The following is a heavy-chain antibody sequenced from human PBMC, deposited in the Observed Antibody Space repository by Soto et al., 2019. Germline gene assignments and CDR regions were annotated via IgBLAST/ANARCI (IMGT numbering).Heavy chain of an antibody. J-gene: IGHJ5*02. CDR1: GASVSSSPYY. CDR2: IHNSGYT. V-gene: IGHV4-61*01. CDR3: AGDGKCSACSCQCWLDP. D-gene: IGHD2-15*01. Sequence: QVQLQESGPGLAKPSETLSLTCSVSGASVSSSPYYWTWLRQPPGKGLEWIGYIHNSGYTDYNPSLESGVTISVDMSKHQFSMKLSLVTAADTAVYFCAGDGKCSACSCQCWLDPWGQGSLVTVSS.